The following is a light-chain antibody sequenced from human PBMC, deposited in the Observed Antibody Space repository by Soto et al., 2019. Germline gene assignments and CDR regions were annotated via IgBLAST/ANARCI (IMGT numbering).Light chain of an antibody. CDR3: QQYGSSPLYT. Sequence: EIVVTQSPGTLSLSPGERATLSCRASQSVSSSYLAWYQQKPGQAPTLLIYGASTRATGIPDRSSGSGSGTDFTLTISRLEPEDFAVYYCQQYGSSPLYTFGQGTKLEIK. CDR1: QSVSSSY. V-gene: IGKV3-20*01. CDR2: GAS. J-gene: IGKJ2*01.